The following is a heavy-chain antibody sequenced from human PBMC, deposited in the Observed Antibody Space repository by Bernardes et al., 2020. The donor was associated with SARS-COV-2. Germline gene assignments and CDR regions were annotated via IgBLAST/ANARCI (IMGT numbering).Heavy chain of an antibody. CDR2: FDPEDGET. Sequence: HGKELEWMGGFDPEDGETIYAQKFQGRVTMTEDTSTDTAYMELSSLRSEDTAVYYCATAIAAAGNPDDYYYYYGMDFWGQGTTVIVSS. J-gene: IGHJ6*02. D-gene: IGHD6-13*01. CDR3: ATAIAAAGNPDDYYYYYGMDF. V-gene: IGHV1-24*01.